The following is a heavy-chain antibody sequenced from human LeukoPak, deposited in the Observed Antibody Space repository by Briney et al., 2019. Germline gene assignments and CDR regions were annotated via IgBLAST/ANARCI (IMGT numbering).Heavy chain of an antibody. CDR3: ARLKYDFWNGYYNDY. D-gene: IGHD3-3*01. CDR1: GGSTSSYY. Sequence: SETLSLTCTVSGGSTSSYYWSWIRQPPGKGREWIGYIYYSGSTNYNPSLKSRVTISVDTSKNQFSLKLSSVTAADTAVYYCARLKYDFWNGYYNDYWGQGTLVTVSS. CDR2: IYYSGST. J-gene: IGHJ4*02. V-gene: IGHV4-59*01.